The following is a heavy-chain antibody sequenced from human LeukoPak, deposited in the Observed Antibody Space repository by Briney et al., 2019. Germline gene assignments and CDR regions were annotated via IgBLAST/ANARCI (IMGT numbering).Heavy chain of an antibody. D-gene: IGHD1-20*01. CDR1: GFTFSSYW. J-gene: IGHJ4*02. CDR3: ARDHNWIIPFFDY. Sequence: GGSLRLSCAASGFTFSSYWMSWVRQAPGKGLEWVANIKQDGSEKYYVDSVKGRFTISRDNARNSLYLQMNSLRAEDTAVYYCARDHNWIIPFFDYWGQGTLVTVSS. V-gene: IGHV3-7*01. CDR2: IKQDGSEK.